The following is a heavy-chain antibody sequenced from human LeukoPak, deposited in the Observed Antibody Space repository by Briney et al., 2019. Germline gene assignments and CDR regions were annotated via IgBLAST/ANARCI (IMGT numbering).Heavy chain of an antibody. V-gene: IGHV1-8*03. D-gene: IGHD6-13*01. Sequence: ASVKVSCKASGYTFTSYDINWVRQATGQGLEWMGWMNPNSGNTGYAQKFQGRVTITRNTSISTAYMELSSLRSEDTAVYYCAKVRGSSWGTIDYRGQGTLITVSS. J-gene: IGHJ4*02. CDR2: MNPNSGNT. CDR3: AKVRGSSWGTIDY. CDR1: GYTFTSYD.